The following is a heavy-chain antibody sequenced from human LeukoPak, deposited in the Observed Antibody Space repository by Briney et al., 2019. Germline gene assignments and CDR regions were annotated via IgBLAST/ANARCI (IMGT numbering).Heavy chain of an antibody. CDR1: GGSITSSSYY. CDR3: AKQQLVRCFDY. D-gene: IGHD6-13*01. Sequence: TSSETLSLTCTVSGGSITSSSYYWGWIRQPPGKGLEWIGSIFYSGSTYYNPSPKSRVTISVDTSKPQFSLKLSSVTAADTAVYYCAKQQLVRCFDYWGQGTLVTVSS. J-gene: IGHJ4*02. CDR2: IFYSGST. V-gene: IGHV4-39*01.